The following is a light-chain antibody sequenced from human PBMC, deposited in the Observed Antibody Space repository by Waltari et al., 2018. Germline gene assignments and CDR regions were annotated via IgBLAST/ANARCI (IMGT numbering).Light chain of an antibody. CDR2: SGS. CDR3: MQALQTPLT. J-gene: IGKJ4*01. V-gene: IGKV2-28*01. CDR1: QTLLNSNGYNY. Sequence: DVVMTQSPLFLPVTPGEPASISCRSSQTLLNSNGYNYLDWFLQKPGQSPQLLIYSGSNRASGVPDRFSGSGSDTDFTLKISRVEAEDVGIYYCMQALQTPLTFGGGTKVEIK.